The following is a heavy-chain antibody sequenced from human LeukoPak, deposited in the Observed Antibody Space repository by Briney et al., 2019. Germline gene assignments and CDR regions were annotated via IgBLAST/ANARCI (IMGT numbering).Heavy chain of an antibody. V-gene: IGHV4-61*02. CDR3: ARANGDYGSYWFES. CDR2: IYTSGST. Sequence: SETLSLTCTVSGGSISSGSYYWSWIRQPAGKGLEWIGRIYTSGSTNYNPSLKSRVTMSVDTSKNQFSLKLSSVTAADTAVYYCARANGDYGSYWFESWGQGTLVTVSS. CDR1: GGSISSGSYY. J-gene: IGHJ5*01. D-gene: IGHD4-17*01.